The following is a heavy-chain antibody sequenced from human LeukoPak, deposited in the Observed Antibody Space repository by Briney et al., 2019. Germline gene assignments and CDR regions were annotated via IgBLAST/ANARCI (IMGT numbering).Heavy chain of an antibody. CDR3: ARAQSIAAARALDY. D-gene: IGHD6-13*01. CDR1: GGTFSSYA. Sequence: SVKVSCKASGGTFSSYAISWVRQAPGQGFKWMEGIIPIFGTANYAQKFQGRVTITTDESTSTAYMELSSLRSEDTAVYYCARAQSIAAARALDYWGQGTLVTVSS. V-gene: IGHV1-69*05. J-gene: IGHJ4*02. CDR2: IIPIFGTA.